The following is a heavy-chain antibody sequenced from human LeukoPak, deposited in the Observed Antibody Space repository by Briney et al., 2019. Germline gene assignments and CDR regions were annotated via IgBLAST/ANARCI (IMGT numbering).Heavy chain of an antibody. J-gene: IGHJ3*02. CDR1: GGSISSYY. CDR3: ARAPVWVGATDAFDI. CDR2: ISTSGST. Sequence: SETLSLTCTVSGGSISSYYWSWIRQPAGKGLESIGHISTSGSTNYNPSLKSRVTMSVDTSKNQFSLKLSSVTAADTAVYYCARAPVWVGATDAFDIWGQGTMVTVSS. D-gene: IGHD1-26*01. V-gene: IGHV4-4*07.